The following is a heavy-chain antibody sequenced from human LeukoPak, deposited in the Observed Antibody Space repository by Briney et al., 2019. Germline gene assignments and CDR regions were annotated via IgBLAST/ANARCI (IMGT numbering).Heavy chain of an antibody. V-gene: IGHV3-64*01. D-gene: IGHD6-6*01. CDR3: AIGEARPGY. CDR2: ISSNGGST. J-gene: IGHJ4*02. Sequence: GSLRLSCAASGFTFSSYAMHWVRQAPGKGLEYVSAISSNGGSTYYANSVKGRFTISRDNSKNTLYLQMDSLRAEDTAVYYCAIGEARPGYWGQGTLVTVSS. CDR1: GFTFSSYA.